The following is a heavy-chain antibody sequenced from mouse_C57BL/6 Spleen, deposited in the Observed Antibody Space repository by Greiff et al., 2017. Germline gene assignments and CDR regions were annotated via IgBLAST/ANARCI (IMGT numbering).Heavy chain of an antibody. J-gene: IGHJ1*03. V-gene: IGHV1-50*01. CDR2: IDPSDSYT. CDR3: ARWTTVAGYFDV. CDR1: GYTFTSYW. Sequence: VQLQQPGAELVKPGASVKLSCKASGYTFTSYWMQWVKQRPGQGLEWIGEIDPSDSYTNYNQKFKGKATLTVDTSSSTAYMQLSSLTSEDSAVYYCARWTTVAGYFDVWGTGTTVTVSS. D-gene: IGHD1-1*01.